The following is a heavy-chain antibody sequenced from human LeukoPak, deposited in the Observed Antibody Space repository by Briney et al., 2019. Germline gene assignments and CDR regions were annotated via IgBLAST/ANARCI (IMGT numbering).Heavy chain of an antibody. D-gene: IGHD3-10*01. J-gene: IGHJ4*02. Sequence: ASVKVSCTASGYTFTGYYMHWVRQAPGQGLEWVGRINPNSGGTDYAQKFQVRVTMTRDTSINTAYMELTRLTSDDTAIYYCARVGSGSYYENWGQGTLVTVSS. V-gene: IGHV1-2*06. CDR2: INPNSGGT. CDR1: GYTFTGYY. CDR3: ARVGSGSYYEN.